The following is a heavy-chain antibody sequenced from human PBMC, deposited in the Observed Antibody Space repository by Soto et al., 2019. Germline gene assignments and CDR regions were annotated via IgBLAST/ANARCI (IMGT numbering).Heavy chain of an antibody. Sequence: GGSLRLSCAASGFTFSSYAMSWVRQAPGKGLEWVSAISGSGGSTYYADSVKGRFTISRDNSKNTLYLQMNSLRAEDTAVYYCAKDLTMILVVKTRYFDYWGQGTQVTVSS. CDR3: AKDLTMILVVKTRYFDY. J-gene: IGHJ4*02. V-gene: IGHV3-23*01. CDR2: ISGSGGST. D-gene: IGHD3-22*01. CDR1: GFTFSSYA.